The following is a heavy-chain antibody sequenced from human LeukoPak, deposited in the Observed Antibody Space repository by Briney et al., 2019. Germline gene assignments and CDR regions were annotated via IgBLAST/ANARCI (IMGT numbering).Heavy chain of an antibody. CDR2: MNPNSGNT. Sequence: GASVKVSCKASGYTFTSYDINWVRRATGQGLEGMGWMNPNSGNTGYAQKFQGRVTMTRNTSISTAYMELSSLRSEDTAVYYCARVSRIAARSYRGVAYYFDYWGQGTLVTVSS. D-gene: IGHD6-6*01. CDR3: ARVSRIAARSYRGVAYYFDY. J-gene: IGHJ4*02. CDR1: GYTFTSYD. V-gene: IGHV1-8*01.